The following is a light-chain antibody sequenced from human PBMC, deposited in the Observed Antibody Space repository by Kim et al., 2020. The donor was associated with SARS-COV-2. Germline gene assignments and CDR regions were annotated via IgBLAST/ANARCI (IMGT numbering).Light chain of an antibody. CDR1: QSIGTW. J-gene: IGKJ2*01. V-gene: IGKV1-5*03. CDR2: KAS. CDR3: QQYNTYPYT. Sequence: SAAIGDRVTITCRASQSIGTWWAWYQQKTGNAPNLLIYKASSLHSGAPSRVSGSGSGTEFTLTISSLQPCDFATYYCQQYNTYPYTFGQGTKLEI.